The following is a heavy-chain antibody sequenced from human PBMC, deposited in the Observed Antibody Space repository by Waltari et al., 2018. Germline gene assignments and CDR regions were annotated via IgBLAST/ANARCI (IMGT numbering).Heavy chain of an antibody. D-gene: IGHD3-10*01. Sequence: QVQLVQSGAEVKKPGASVKVSCKASGYTFTGYYMHWVRQAPGQGLEWMGRINPNSGGKNYAQKFQVRVTMTRDTSISTAYMELSRLRSDDTAVYYCARQRAGVDAFDIWGQGTMVTVSS. J-gene: IGHJ3*02. CDR1: GYTFTGYY. V-gene: IGHV1-2*06. CDR3: ARQRAGVDAFDI. CDR2: INPNSGGK.